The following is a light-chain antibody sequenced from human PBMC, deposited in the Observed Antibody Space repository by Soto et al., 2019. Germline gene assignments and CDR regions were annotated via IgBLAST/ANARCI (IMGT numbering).Light chain of an antibody. CDR3: QQYGSHGA. CDR1: QGIRND. J-gene: IGKJ4*01. Sequence: DIQMTQSPSSLSASVGDRVTITCRASQGIRNDLAWFQQKPGKAPNLLIYDASSLQSGVPSRFSGIGSGTEFTLTISSLQPDDFAVYYCQQYGSHGAFGGGTKVDIK. V-gene: IGKV1-17*01. CDR2: DAS.